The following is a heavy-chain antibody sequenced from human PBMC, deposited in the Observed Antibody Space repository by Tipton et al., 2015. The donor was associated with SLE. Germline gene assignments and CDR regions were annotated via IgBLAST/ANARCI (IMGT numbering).Heavy chain of an antibody. V-gene: IGHV3-30-3*01. J-gene: IGHJ6*02. Sequence: SLRLSCAASGFTFSHYAMYWVRQAPGKGLEWVAVISYDGSNKYYADSVKGRFTISRDNSKNTVYLQMNSLRAEDTAVYYCAKDSLVWFRELLPYNYYGMDVWGQGTTVTVSS. CDR1: GFTFSHYA. D-gene: IGHD3-10*01. CDR3: AKDSLVWFRELLPYNYYGMDV. CDR2: ISYDGSNK.